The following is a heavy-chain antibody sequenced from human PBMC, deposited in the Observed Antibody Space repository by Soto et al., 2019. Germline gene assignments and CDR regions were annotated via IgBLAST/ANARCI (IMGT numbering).Heavy chain of an antibody. V-gene: IGHV1-69*13. Sequence: ASVKVSCKASGGTFSSYAISWVRQAPGQGLEWMGGIIPIFGTANYAQKFQGRVTITADESTSTAYMELSSLRSEDTAVYYCARVQGYCISTSCYEYNWFDPWGQGTLVTVSS. CDR2: IIPIFGTA. CDR1: GGTFSSYA. CDR3: ARVQGYCISTSCYEYNWFDP. D-gene: IGHD2-2*01. J-gene: IGHJ5*02.